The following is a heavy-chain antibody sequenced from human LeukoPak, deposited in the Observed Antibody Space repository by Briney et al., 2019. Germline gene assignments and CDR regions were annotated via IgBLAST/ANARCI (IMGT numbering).Heavy chain of an antibody. CDR1: GGSFSGYY. Sequence: SETLSLTCAVYGGSFSGYYWSWIRQPPWKGLEWIGEINHSGSTIYNPSLKSRVTISVDTSKNQFSLNLNSVTAADTAVYYCARGGSSCTNGVCYTVEGVFYPRYFDYWGQGTLVTVSS. J-gene: IGHJ4*02. CDR3: ARGGSSCTNGVCYTVEGVFYPRYFDY. V-gene: IGHV4-34*01. D-gene: IGHD2-8*01. CDR2: INHSGST.